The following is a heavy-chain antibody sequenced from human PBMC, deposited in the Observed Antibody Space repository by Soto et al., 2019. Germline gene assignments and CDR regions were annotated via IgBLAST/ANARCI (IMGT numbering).Heavy chain of an antibody. CDR2: ISYDGSNK. CDR3: ARATNSEPAYGGNSGAEDAFEI. V-gene: IGHV3-30-3*01. J-gene: IGHJ3*02. D-gene: IGHD4-17*01. CDR1: GFTFSSYA. Sequence: HPGGSLRLSCAASGFTFSSYAMHWVRQAPGKGLEWVAVISYDGSNKYYADSVKGRFTISRGNSKNTLYLQMNSLRAEDTAVYYCARATNSEPAYGGNSGAEDAFEILGQGTMVTGSS.